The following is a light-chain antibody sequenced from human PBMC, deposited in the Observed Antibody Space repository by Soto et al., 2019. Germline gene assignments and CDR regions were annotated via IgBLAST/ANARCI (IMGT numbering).Light chain of an antibody. CDR2: GAS. CDR3: QQYSSTFWT. J-gene: IGKJ1*01. V-gene: IGKV3-20*01. CDR1: QSISSSY. Sequence: EIVLTQSPDTLSLSPGERTTLSCRASQSISSSYLAWYQQKPGQAPRLLVYGASSRATGIADRFSGSGSGTDFTLTISRLEPEDFALYYCQQYSSTFWTLGQGTKVEIK.